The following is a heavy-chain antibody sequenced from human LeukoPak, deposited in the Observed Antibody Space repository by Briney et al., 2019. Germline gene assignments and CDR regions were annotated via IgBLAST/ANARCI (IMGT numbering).Heavy chain of an antibody. CDR3: AKDLYYDSSGYHSGSPAGY. D-gene: IGHD3-22*01. CDR2: ISGSGGST. V-gene: IGHV3-23*01. CDR1: GFTLSSYS. Sequence: GGSLRLSCAASGFTLSSYSMNWVRQAPGKGLEWVSAISGSGGSTYYADSVKGRFTISRDNSKNTLYLQMNSLRAEDTAVYYCAKDLYYDSSGYHSGSPAGYWGQGTLVTVSS. J-gene: IGHJ4*02.